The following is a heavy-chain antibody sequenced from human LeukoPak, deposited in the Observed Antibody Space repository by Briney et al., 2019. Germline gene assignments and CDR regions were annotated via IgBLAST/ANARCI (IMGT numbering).Heavy chain of an antibody. CDR2: ISGSGGST. J-gene: IGHJ4*02. V-gene: IGHV3-23*01. CDR1: GFTFSSYA. D-gene: IGHD3-10*01. CDR3: AKDSARMVRGVLTY. Sequence: PGGSLRLSCAASGFTFSSYAMSWVRQAPGKGLEWVSAISGSGGSTYYADSAKGRFTISRDNSKNTLYLQMNSLRAEDTAVYYCAKDSARMVRGVLTYWGQGTLVTVSS.